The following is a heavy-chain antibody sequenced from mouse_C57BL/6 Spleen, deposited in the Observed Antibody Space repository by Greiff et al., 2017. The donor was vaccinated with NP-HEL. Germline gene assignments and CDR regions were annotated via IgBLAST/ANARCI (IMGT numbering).Heavy chain of an antibody. CDR2: IYPRDGST. V-gene: IGHV1-78*01. D-gene: IGHD1-1*01. CDR3: ARAYYGSSYFDY. J-gene: IGHJ2*01. CDR1: GYTFTDYT. Sequence: QVQLQQSDAELVKPGASVKISCKASGYTFTDYTIHWMKQRPEQGLEWIGYIYPRDGSTKYNEKFTGKATLTADKSSSTAYMQLSSLTSEDSAVYYCARAYYGSSYFDYWGKGTTLTVSS.